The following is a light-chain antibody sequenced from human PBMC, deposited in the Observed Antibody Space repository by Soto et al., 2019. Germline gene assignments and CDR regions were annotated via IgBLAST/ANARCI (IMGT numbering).Light chain of an antibody. J-gene: IGLJ1*01. CDR3: SSYTSSSTLYV. Sequence: QSALTQPASVSGSPGQSITISCTGSSSDVGGYNYVSWYQHHPGRAPKLMIYDVSNRPSGVSNRFSGSKSGNTASLNISGLQAEDEADYHCSSYTSSSTLYVFGTGTKLTVL. CDR1: SSDVGGYNY. CDR2: DVS. V-gene: IGLV2-14*03.